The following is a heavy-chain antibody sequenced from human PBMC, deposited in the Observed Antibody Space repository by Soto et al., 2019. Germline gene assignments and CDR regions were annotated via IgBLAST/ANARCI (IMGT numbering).Heavy chain of an antibody. D-gene: IGHD2-21*02. Sequence: GGSLRLSCAASGFTFSSYGMHWVRQAPGKGLEWVAVISYDGSNKYYADSVKGRFTISRDNSKNTLYLQMNSLRAEDTAVYYCAKDHAVVAVTAMNYWGQGTLVTVSS. CDR3: AKDHAVVAVTAMNY. CDR1: GFTFSSYG. V-gene: IGHV3-30*18. CDR2: ISYDGSNK. J-gene: IGHJ4*02.